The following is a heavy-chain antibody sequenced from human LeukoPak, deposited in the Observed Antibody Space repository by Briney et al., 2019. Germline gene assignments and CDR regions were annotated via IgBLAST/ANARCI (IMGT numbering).Heavy chain of an antibody. D-gene: IGHD2-8*01. Sequence: TSETLSLTCTVSGGSISSYYWSWIRQPPGEGLEWIGYIYYSGSTNYNPSLKSRVTISVDTSKNQFSLKLSSVTAADTAVYYCARDVLRGGAFDIWGQGTMVTVSS. CDR1: GGSISSYY. CDR2: IYYSGST. CDR3: ARDVLRGGAFDI. V-gene: IGHV4-59*01. J-gene: IGHJ3*02.